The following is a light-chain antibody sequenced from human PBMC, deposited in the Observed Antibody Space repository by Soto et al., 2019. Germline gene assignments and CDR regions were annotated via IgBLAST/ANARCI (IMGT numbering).Light chain of an antibody. Sequence: EIVMTQSPANLSVSPGERATLSCRASQSVSSNLAWYQQKPGQGPRLLIYGASTRATGIPARFSGSGSGTEFTLTISSLQSEDFAVCYCQQYNKWPPYTFGQGTKVEIK. CDR3: QQYNKWPPYT. CDR2: GAS. J-gene: IGKJ2*01. V-gene: IGKV3-15*01. CDR1: QSVSSN.